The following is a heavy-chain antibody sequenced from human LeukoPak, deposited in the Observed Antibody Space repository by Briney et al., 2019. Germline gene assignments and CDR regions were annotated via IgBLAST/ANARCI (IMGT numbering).Heavy chain of an antibody. CDR2: IYSGGST. D-gene: IGHD4-23*01. Sequence: GGSLRLSCAASGFTFSSYAMNWVRQAPGKGLEWVSVIYSGGSTYYADSLKARFTISRDNSKNTLYLQMNSLRAEDTAVYYCARNAVAPSLYGMDVWGQGTTVTASS. J-gene: IGHJ6*02. CDR1: GFTFSSYA. V-gene: IGHV3-NL1*01. CDR3: ARNAVAPSLYGMDV.